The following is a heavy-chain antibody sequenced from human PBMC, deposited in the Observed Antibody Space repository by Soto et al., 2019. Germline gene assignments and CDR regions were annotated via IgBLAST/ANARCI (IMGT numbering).Heavy chain of an antibody. CDR3: ANLRYGY. V-gene: IGHV3-23*01. CDR2: ITGGGDIT. CDR1: GFTFSSYA. J-gene: IGHJ4*02. D-gene: IGHD1-1*01. Sequence: GGSLRLSCAASGFTFSSYAMRWVRQAPGKGLEWVSTITGGGDITYYADSVKGRFTISRDNSKNTVYLQMNNLRAEDTAVYYCANLRYGYWGQGTLVTVSS.